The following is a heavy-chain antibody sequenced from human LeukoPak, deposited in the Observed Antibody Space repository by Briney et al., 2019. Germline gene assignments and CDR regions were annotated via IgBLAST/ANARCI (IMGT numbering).Heavy chain of an antibody. CDR2: INPNSGGT. J-gene: IGHJ4*02. D-gene: IGHD3-10*01. CDR3: AREVRFSMVRGEIDC. CDR1: GYTFTGYY. Sequence: ASVKVSCKASGYTFTGYYMHWVRQAPGQGLEWMGWINPNSGGTNYAQKFQGRVTMTRDTSISTAYMELSRLRSDDTAVYYCAREVRFSMVRGEIDCWGQGTLVTVSS. V-gene: IGHV1-2*02.